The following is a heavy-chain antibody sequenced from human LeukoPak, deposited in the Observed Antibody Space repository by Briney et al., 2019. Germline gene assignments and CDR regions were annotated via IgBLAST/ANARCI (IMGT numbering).Heavy chain of an antibody. CDR3: AGNRYYYDSSGYYYEFDY. J-gene: IGHJ4*02. CDR1: GGSISSSSYY. V-gene: IGHV4-39*01. CDR2: IYYSGST. D-gene: IGHD3-22*01. Sequence: SETLSLTCTVSGGSISSSSYYWGWIRQPPGKGLEWIGSIYYSGSTYYNPSLKSRVTISVDTSKNQFSLKLRSVTAADTAVYYCAGNRYYYDSSGYYYEFDYWGQGTLVTVSS.